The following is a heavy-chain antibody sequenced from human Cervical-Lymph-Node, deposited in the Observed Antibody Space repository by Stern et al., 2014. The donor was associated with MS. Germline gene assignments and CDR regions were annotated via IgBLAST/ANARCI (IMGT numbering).Heavy chain of an antibody. CDR1: GSSFSRYA. V-gene: IGHV1-69*06. CDR3: ARDERVLSY. D-gene: IGHD2-8*01. Sequence: VQLVESGAEVKKPGSSVRISCTATGSSFSRYAFSWVRQAPGQGLEWMGGIVPIFGTATYEPRFRDRLTIRAGTSTRTGYMERSGLTTDDTAVYFWARDERVLSYWGQGTLITVSS. CDR2: IVPIFGTA. J-gene: IGHJ4*02.